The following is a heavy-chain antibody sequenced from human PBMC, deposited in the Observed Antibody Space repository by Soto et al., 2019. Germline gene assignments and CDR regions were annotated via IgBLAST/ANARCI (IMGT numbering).Heavy chain of an antibody. D-gene: IGHD6-19*01. J-gene: IGHJ6*02. CDR1: GGTFSSYA. Sequence: APVKVSCKASGGTFSSYAISWVRQAPGQGLEWMGGIIPIFGTANYAQKFQGRVTITADESTSTAYMELSSLRSEDTAVYYCASGVAVADIFYSYYGMDVWGQGPTVTFS. CDR3: ASGVAVADIFYSYYGMDV. V-gene: IGHV1-69*13. CDR2: IIPIFGTA.